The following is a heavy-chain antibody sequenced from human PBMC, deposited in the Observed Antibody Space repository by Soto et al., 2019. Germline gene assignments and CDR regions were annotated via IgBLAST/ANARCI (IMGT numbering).Heavy chain of an antibody. CDR1: GFTFSSYS. J-gene: IGHJ5*02. D-gene: IGHD6-13*01. Sequence: EVQLVESGGGLVKPGGSLRLSCAASGFTFSSYSMSWVRQAPGKGLEWVSSISSSSSYIYYADSVKGRFTISRDNAKNSLYLQMNSLRAEDTAVYYCARESAIAAADARWFDPWGQGTLVTVSS. CDR2: ISSSSSYI. CDR3: ARESAIAAADARWFDP. V-gene: IGHV3-21*01.